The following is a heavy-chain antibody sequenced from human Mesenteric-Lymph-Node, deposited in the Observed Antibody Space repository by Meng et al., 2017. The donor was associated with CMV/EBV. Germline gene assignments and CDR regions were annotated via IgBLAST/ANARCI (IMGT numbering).Heavy chain of an antibody. CDR3: ARLTSHCTSISCSWFDP. J-gene: IGHJ5*02. V-gene: IGHV1-8*01. CDR1: GYTFTSYD. Sequence: ASVKVSCKASGYTFTSYDINWVRQATGQGPEWMGWINPNTGDTVYAQKLQGRVTMTRDTSISTAYMDLSRLTSDDSAVYYCARLTSHCTSISCSWFDPWGQGTLVTVSS. CDR2: INPNTGDT. D-gene: IGHD2-2*01.